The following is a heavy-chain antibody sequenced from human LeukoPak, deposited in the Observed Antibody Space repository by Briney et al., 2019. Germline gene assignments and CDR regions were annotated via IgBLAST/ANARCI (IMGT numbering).Heavy chain of an antibody. V-gene: IGHV3-21*01. Sequence: PGGSLRLSCEGSGFVFSSYSMNWVRQAPGKGLEWVSSISNGNNYIYYADSVKGRFTISRDNSKNTLYLHINSLRVEDTAVYYCARDRNTNEYYYDSSGYYDYWGQGTLVTVSS. J-gene: IGHJ4*02. D-gene: IGHD3-22*01. CDR3: ARDRNTNEYYYDSSGYYDY. CDR1: GFVFSSYS. CDR2: ISNGNNYI.